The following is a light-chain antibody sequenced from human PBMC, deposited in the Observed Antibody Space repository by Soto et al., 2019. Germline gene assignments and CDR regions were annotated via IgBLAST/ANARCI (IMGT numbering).Light chain of an antibody. CDR2: EVT. J-gene: IGLJ1*01. V-gene: IGLV2-14*01. CDR3: SSYTSTSTYV. Sequence: QSVLTQPASVSGSPGQSITISRTGTSSDVGGYDYVSWYQQHPGKAPKFMIYEVTNRPSGVSHRFSGSKSANTASLTISGLQAEDEADYYCSSYTSTSTYVFGTGTKVTVL. CDR1: SSDVGGYDY.